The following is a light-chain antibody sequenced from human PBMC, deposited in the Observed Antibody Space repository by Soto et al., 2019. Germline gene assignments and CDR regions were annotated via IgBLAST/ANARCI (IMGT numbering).Light chain of an antibody. CDR2: GAS. J-gene: IGKJ4*01. Sequence: EIVLTQSPGTLSLSPGERATLSCRASQSVTSSYLAWYQQKPGQAPRLLISGASSRATGIPDRFSGSGSGTDFPLTISSLEPEDFAVDYCQQYSTSRLTFGGGTKVEIK. CDR1: QSVTSSY. CDR3: QQYSTSRLT. V-gene: IGKV3-20*01.